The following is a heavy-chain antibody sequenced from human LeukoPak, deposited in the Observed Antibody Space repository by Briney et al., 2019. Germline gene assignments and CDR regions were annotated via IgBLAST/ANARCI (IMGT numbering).Heavy chain of an antibody. D-gene: IGHD3-22*01. Sequence: PSETLSLTCTVSGGSISSYYWSWIRQPPGKGLEWIGHIYYSGSTKYNPSLKSRVTISVDTSKNQFSLKLSSVTAEDTAVYYCARSYDSSGYYYYAFDIWGQGTMVTVSS. CDR3: ARSYDSSGYYYYAFDI. J-gene: IGHJ3*02. CDR1: GGSISSYY. V-gene: IGHV4-59*01. CDR2: IYYSGST.